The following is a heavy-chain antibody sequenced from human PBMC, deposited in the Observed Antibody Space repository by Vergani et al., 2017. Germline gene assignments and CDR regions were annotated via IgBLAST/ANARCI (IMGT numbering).Heavy chain of an antibody. Sequence: QITLKESGPTLVKPTQTLTLTCTFSGFSLSTSGVGVGWIRQPPGKALEWLALIYWNDDKRYSPSLKSRLTITKYTSKNQVVLTMTNMDPVDTSTYYCAHYTGHYDAFDIWGQGTMVTVSS. D-gene: IGHD7-27*01. J-gene: IGHJ3*02. V-gene: IGHV2-5*01. CDR3: AHYTGHYDAFDI. CDR2: IYWNDDK. CDR1: GFSLSTSGVG.